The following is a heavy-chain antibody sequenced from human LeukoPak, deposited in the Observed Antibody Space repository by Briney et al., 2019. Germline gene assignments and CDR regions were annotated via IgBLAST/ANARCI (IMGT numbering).Heavy chain of an antibody. J-gene: IGHJ4*02. D-gene: IGHD2-21*02. CDR3: TKRRPSGSVTVDEY. CDR2: ISYNSANK. CDR1: GFTFGSFT. Sequence: GSLSLTCTTSGFTFGSFTMIWVRHAAGKELTWVSSISYNSANKWHADSVKGRFTISRDNSKNTLYLQMHSLRADDTALYYCTKRRPSGSVTVDEYWGQGALVTVSS. V-gene: IGHV3-23*01.